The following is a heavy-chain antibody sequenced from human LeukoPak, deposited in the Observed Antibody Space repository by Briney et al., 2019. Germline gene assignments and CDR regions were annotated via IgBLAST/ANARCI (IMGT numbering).Heavy chain of an antibody. Sequence: SETLSLTCTVSGGSISSSSYYWGWVRQPPGKGLEWIGSIYYSGSTYYNPSLKSRVTISVDTSKNQFSLKLSSVTAADTAVYYCACGYYYFDYWGQGTLVTVSS. D-gene: IGHD3-22*01. V-gene: IGHV4-39*01. CDR2: IYYSGST. CDR3: ACGYYYFDY. J-gene: IGHJ4*02. CDR1: GGSISSSSYY.